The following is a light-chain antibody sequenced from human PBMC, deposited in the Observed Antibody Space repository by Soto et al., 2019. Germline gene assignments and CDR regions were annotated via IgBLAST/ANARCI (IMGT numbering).Light chain of an antibody. CDR1: QSVSRY. CDR3: QQRSSWPRT. CDR2: DAS. J-gene: IGKJ2*01. V-gene: IGKV3-11*01. Sequence: EIVLTPSPATLSLSPGERATLSCRASQSVSRYLAWYQQKPGQTPRLLISDASNRATGIPARFSGSGSGTDFTLPISGLEPEDFAVYYCQQRSSWPRTFGQGTKLEIK.